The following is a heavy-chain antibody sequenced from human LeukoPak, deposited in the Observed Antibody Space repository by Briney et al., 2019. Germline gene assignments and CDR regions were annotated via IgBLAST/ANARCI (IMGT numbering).Heavy chain of an antibody. Sequence: GESLKISCKGSGYSFTSYWIGWVRQMPGKGLEWMGIIYPGDSDTRYSPSFQGQVTISADKSISTAYLQWSSLKASDTAMYYCARQDVLLWFGEPLSDAFDIWGQGTMVTVSS. CDR3: ARQDVLLWFGEPLSDAFDI. V-gene: IGHV5-51*01. J-gene: IGHJ3*02. CDR1: GYSFTSYW. D-gene: IGHD3-10*01. CDR2: IYPGDSDT.